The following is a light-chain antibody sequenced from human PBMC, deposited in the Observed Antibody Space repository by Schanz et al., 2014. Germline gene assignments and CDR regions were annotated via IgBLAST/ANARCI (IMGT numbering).Light chain of an antibody. V-gene: IGKV3-15*01. CDR2: NAS. J-gene: IGKJ1*01. Sequence: EIVLTQSPGTLSLSPGERATLSCRASQSVSSNLAWYQQKPGQAPRLLMFNASTRATGIPARFSGSGSGTEFSLTISSLQSEDFAVYYCQQYDNWPPWTFGQGTKVEIK. CDR3: QQYDNWPPWT. CDR1: QSVSSN.